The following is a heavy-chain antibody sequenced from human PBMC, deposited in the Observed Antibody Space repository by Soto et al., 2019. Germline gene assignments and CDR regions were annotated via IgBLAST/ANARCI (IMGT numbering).Heavy chain of an antibody. V-gene: IGHV3-48*03. Sequence: VQLLESGGGVVQPGRSLRLSCAASGFSFSSSAMNWVRQAPGKGLEWVSYISSSGSNIYYAHSVKGRFTISRDNAKNSLFLQMNSLRAEDTAVYYCATNGPTMVTAGFDSWGQGTLVTVSS. D-gene: IGHD4-17*01. CDR1: GFSFSSSA. CDR3: ATNGPTMVTAGFDS. J-gene: IGHJ4*02. CDR2: ISSSGSNI.